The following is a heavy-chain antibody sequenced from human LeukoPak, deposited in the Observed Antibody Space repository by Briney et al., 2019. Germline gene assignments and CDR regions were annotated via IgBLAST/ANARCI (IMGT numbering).Heavy chain of an antibody. CDR1: GYSISSGYY. Sequence: KPSETLSLTCTVSGYSISSGYYWGWLRQPPGKGLEWSGSIYHSGSTYYNPSLKSLVTILVDTSKNQFSLKLSSVTAADTSVYYCARDLMDFWSGYYMDVWGKGTTVTVSS. D-gene: IGHD3-3*01. CDR3: ARDLMDFWSGYYMDV. V-gene: IGHV4-38-2*02. CDR2: IYHSGST. J-gene: IGHJ6*03.